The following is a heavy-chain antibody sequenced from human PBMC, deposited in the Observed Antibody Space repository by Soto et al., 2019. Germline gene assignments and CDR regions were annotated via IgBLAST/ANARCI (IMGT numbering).Heavy chain of an antibody. CDR3: ARVPGIAAAGRGGMDV. CDR1: GYTFTSYY. Sequence: ASVKVSCKASGYTFTSYYMHWVRQAPGQGLEWMGIINPSGGSTSYAQKFQGRVTMTRDTSTSTVYMELSSLRSEDTAVYYCARVPGIAAAGRGGMDVWGQGTMVTVSS. J-gene: IGHJ6*02. V-gene: IGHV1-46*01. CDR2: INPSGGST. D-gene: IGHD6-13*01.